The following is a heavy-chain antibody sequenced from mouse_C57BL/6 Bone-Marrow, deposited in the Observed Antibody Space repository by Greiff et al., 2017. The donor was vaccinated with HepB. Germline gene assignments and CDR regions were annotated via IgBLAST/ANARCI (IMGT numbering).Heavy chain of an antibody. J-gene: IGHJ1*03. V-gene: IGHV1-72*01. CDR2: IDPNSGGT. CDR1: GYTFTSYW. Sequence: QVQLKQPGAELVKPGASVKLSCKASGYTFTSYWMHWVKQRPGRGLEWIGRIDPNSGGTKYNEKFKSKATLTVDKPSSTAYMQLSSLTSEDSAVYYCAREVITTVDWYFDVWGTGTTVTVSS. CDR3: AREVITTVDWYFDV. D-gene: IGHD1-1*01.